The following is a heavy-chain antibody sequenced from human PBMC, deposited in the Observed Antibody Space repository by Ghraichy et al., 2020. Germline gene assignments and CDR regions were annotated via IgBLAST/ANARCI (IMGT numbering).Heavy chain of an antibody. CDR1: GFTFSGFG. CDR3: ARGSKVVRFGYYAGMDV. J-gene: IGHJ6*02. CDR2: ITSSGRSL. Sequence: GGSLRLSCVGSGFTFSGFGMNWVRQSPGKGLEWVSYITSSGRSLFYADSVKGRFTISRDNAKNSLYLQMNSLRDEDTAVYYCARGSKVVRFGYYAGMDVWGQGTTVTVSS. V-gene: IGHV3-48*02. D-gene: IGHD4-23*01.